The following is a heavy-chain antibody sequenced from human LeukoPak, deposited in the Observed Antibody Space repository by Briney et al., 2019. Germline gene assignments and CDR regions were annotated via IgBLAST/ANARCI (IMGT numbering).Heavy chain of an antibody. CDR1: GFTFSSYG. Sequence: PGGSLRLSCAAAGFTFSSYGMHWVRQAPGKGLEWVAFIGYDGSNKYYADSVKGRFTISRDNSKNTLYLQMNSLRAEDTAVYYCANCGWDDYRYYYYMDVWGKGTTVTVSS. D-gene: IGHD4-11*01. J-gene: IGHJ6*03. V-gene: IGHV3-30*02. CDR3: ANCGWDDYRYYYYMDV. CDR2: IGYDGSNK.